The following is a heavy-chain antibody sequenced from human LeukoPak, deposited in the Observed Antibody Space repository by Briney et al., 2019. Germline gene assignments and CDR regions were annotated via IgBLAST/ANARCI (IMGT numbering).Heavy chain of an antibody. CDR1: GFTFSSYW. Sequence: GGSLRLSCAASGFTFSSYWTHWVRQAPGKGLVWVPRINSDGSSTSYADSVKGRFTSSRDNAKNTLYLQMNSLRAEDTAVYYCARHVVAVGFDYWGQGTLVTVSS. V-gene: IGHV3-74*01. J-gene: IGHJ4*02. CDR2: INSDGSST. D-gene: IGHD3-22*01. CDR3: ARHVVAVGFDY.